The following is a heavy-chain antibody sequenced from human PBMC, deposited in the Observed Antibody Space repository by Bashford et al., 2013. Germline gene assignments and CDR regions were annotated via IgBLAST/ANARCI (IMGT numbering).Heavy chain of an antibody. J-gene: IGHJ3*02. CDR2: IWFDDSKK. CDR1: GFTFGSYG. D-gene: IGHD1-26*01. CDR3: VREALLGAGYDAFDI. Sequence: GGPVRLSCVASGFTFGSYGMHWVRQAPGKGLEWVALIWFDDSKKDYVDSVKGRFTISRDNFKNTLDLQMNSLRVEDTAVYYCVREALLGAGYDAFDIWGQGTMVTVSS. V-gene: IGHV3-33*01.